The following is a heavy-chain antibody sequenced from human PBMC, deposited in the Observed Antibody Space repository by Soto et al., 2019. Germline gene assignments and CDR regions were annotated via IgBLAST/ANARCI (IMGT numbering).Heavy chain of an antibody. V-gene: IGHV1-18*03. CDR3: ARDLTGSSSGFELYDY. J-gene: IGHJ4*02. CDR1: GYTFTSYG. CDR2: ISAYNGNT. Sequence: ASVKVSCKASGYTFTSYGISWVRQAPGQGLEWMGWISAYNGNTNYAQKLQGRVTMTTDTSTSTAYMELRSLRSDDMAVYYCARDLTGSSSGFELYDYWGQGTLVTVSS. D-gene: IGHD6-6*01.